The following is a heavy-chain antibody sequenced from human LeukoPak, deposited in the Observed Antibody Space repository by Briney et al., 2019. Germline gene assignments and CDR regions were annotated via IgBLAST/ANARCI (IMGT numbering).Heavy chain of an antibody. J-gene: IGHJ5*02. CDR3: ARSGAAEGPTHNWFDP. V-gene: IGHV4-39*01. D-gene: IGHD6-13*01. Sequence: PSETLSLTCTVSGGPLSSSNDYWGWVRQPPRKGLERTGRIYYSRTTYYSPSLKGRVTISVDTSKNQFSLKLTSVTAADTAVYYCARSGAAEGPTHNWFDPWSQGTLVTVSS. CDR2: IYYSRTT. CDR1: GGPLSSSNDY.